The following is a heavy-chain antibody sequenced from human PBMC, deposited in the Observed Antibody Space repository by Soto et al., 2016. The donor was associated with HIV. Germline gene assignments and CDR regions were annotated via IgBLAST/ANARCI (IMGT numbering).Heavy chain of an antibody. CDR1: NHRQQQL. CDR2: YSDGTT. D-gene: IGHD6-6*01. CDR3: ARAVSMNTKRVYYFDF. J-gene: IGHJ4*02. Sequence: EVQLVESGEAWSSLGVPETLLCSLWNHRQQQLHELGPPDSRKETGVGLSFYSDGTTYYADSVEGRFAISRDNSKNILSLQMDSLRAEDTAMYYCARAVSMNTKRVYYFDFWGQGPWSPSPQ. V-gene: IGHV3-66*01.